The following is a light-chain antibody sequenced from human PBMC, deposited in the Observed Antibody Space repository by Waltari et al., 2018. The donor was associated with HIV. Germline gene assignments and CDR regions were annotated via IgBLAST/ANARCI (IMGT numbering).Light chain of an antibody. CDR1: RSNIGCNS. J-gene: IGLJ2*01. Sequence: QSVLTQPPSASGTLGQRVTISCSGRRSNIGCNSVNWYQQLPGTAPKLVISDDNRRTSGIPDRFSGTKSGTSTSLAISVLQSEDEADYYCAAWDDNLNGLFGGGTKLTVL. CDR3: AAWDDNLNGL. CDR2: DDN. V-gene: IGLV1-44*01.